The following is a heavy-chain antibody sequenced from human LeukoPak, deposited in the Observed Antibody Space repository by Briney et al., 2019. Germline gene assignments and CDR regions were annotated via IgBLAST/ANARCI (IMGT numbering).Heavy chain of an antibody. D-gene: IGHD1-26*01. CDR3: ASFTRLPGVCPFEL. V-gene: IGHV1-24*01. CDR1: GHTLTELS. CDR2: FDPEDGET. J-gene: IGHJ4*03. Sequence: ASVKVSCKVSGHTLTELSMHWVRQAPGKGLEWMGGFDPEDGETIYAQKFQGRVTMTEDTSTDTAYLELSSLRSEDTAVYYCASFTRLPGVCPFELWGHGTLVT.